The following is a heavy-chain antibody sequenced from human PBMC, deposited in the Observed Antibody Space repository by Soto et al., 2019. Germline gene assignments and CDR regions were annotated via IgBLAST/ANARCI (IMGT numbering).Heavy chain of an antibody. J-gene: IGHJ4*02. Sequence: ASVKVSCKGFGYSFMKYGINWVRQAPGQGLEWVGWISPYSGYTHSAQKFHGRLTLTTDTAASTAYMELRILRSADTALYYCAREASVLIPAAQPSRFDSWGQGTLVTSPQ. D-gene: IGHD2-2*01. CDR1: GYSFMKYG. CDR3: AREASVLIPAAQPSRFDS. V-gene: IGHV1-18*01. CDR2: ISPYSGYT.